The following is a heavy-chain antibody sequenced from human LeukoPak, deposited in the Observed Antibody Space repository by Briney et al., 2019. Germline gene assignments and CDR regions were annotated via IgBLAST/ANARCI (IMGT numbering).Heavy chain of an antibody. CDR2: IYYSGST. CDR3: ARDYYDSSGYQRAFDI. Sequence: SETLSLTCTVSGGSISSGGYYWSWIRQHPGKGLEWIGYIYYSGSTYYNPSLKSRVTISVDTSKNQFSLKLSSVTAAGTAVYYCARDYYDSSGYQRAFDIWGQGTMVTVSS. V-gene: IGHV4-31*03. D-gene: IGHD3-22*01. J-gene: IGHJ3*02. CDR1: GGSISSGGYY.